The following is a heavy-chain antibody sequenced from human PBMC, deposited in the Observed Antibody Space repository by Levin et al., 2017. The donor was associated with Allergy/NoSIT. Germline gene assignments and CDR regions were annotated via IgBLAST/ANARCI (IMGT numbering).Heavy chain of an antibody. CDR2: IYWDDDR. CDR1: GFSLSTSGVG. Sequence: SGPTLVKPTQTLTLTCTFSGFSLSTSGVGLAWIRQPPGQALEWLGLIYWDDDRRYSPSLQSRLTITKDTSKNQVVIKMTNMDPLDTATYYCARTQQLVGGGFDIWGQGTMVTVSS. CDR3: ARTQQLVGGGFDI. D-gene: IGHD6-13*01. V-gene: IGHV2-5*02. J-gene: IGHJ3*02.